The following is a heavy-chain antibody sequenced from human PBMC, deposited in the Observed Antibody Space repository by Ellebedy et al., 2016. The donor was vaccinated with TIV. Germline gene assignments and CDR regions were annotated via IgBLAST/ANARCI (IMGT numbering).Heavy chain of an antibody. J-gene: IGHJ3*02. CDR1: GYTFTGYY. CDR2: INPKSGGT. D-gene: IGHD5-24*01. Sequence: ASVKVSCKASGYTFTGYYIHWVRQAPGQGLEWMGWINPKSGGTNYAQQFQGWVTMTRDTSISTVYMEVTRLQSDDTAVYYCARDMVVDGYNYGAFDIWGQGTMVTVSS. V-gene: IGHV1-2*04. CDR3: ARDMVVDGYNYGAFDI.